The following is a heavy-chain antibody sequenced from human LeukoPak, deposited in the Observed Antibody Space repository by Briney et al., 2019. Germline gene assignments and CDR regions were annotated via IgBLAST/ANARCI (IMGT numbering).Heavy chain of an antibody. CDR3: ARDHSSGWYSGNFDY. V-gene: IGHV3-30*03. J-gene: IGHJ4*02. Sequence: GGSLRLSCAASGFTFSSYGMHWVRQAPGKGLEWVAVISYDGSNKYYADSVKGRFTISRDNSKNTLYLQMSSLRAEDTAVYYCARDHSSGWYSGNFDYWGQGTLVTVSS. CDR2: ISYDGSNK. CDR1: GFTFSSYG. D-gene: IGHD6-19*01.